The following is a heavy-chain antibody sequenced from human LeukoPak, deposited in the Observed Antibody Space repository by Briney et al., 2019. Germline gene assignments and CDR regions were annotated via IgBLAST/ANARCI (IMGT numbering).Heavy chain of an antibody. D-gene: IGHD2-2*01. V-gene: IGHV3-74*01. CDR3: ARDLVPAAIFYWFDP. CDR2: INSDGSST. Sequence: PGGSLRLSCAASGFTFSSYWMHWVRQAPGKGPVWVSRINSDGSSTSYADSVKGRFTISRDNAKNTLYLQMNSLRAEDTAVYYCARDLVPAAIFYWFDPWGQGTLDTVSS. CDR1: GFTFSSYW. J-gene: IGHJ5*02.